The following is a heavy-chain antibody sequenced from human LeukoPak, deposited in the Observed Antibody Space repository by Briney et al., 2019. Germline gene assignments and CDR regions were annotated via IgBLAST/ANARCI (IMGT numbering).Heavy chain of an antibody. CDR3: AATAAGTDPTTYYFDY. CDR1: GGSFSGYY. Sequence: SETLSLTCAVYGGSFSGYYWTWIRQTPEKGLEWIGEMNPSGSTNYNPSLKSRVTISVDTSKNQFSLKLSSVTAADTAVYCCAATAAGTDPTTYYFDYWGQGTLVTVSS. J-gene: IGHJ4*02. CDR2: MNPSGST. V-gene: IGHV4-34*01. D-gene: IGHD6-13*01.